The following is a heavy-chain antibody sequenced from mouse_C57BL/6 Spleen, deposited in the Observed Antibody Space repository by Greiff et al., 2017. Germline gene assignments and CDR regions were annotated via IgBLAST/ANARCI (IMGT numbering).Heavy chain of an antibody. V-gene: IGHV7-3*01. CDR1: GFTFTDYY. CDR2: IRNKANGYTT. D-gene: IGHD1-1*01. Sequence: EVKLQESGGGLVQPGGSLSLSCAASGFTFTDYYMSWVRQPPGKALEWLGFIRNKANGYTTEYSASVKGRFTISRDNSQSILYLQMHALRAEDSATYYCASPYYGSSPWYFDVWGTGTTVTVSS. J-gene: IGHJ1*03. CDR3: ASPYYGSSPWYFDV.